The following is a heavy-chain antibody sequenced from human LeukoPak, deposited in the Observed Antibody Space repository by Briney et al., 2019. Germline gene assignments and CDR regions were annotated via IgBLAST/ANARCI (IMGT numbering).Heavy chain of an antibody. CDR3: ARPVYSGDENDAFDI. J-gene: IGHJ3*02. V-gene: IGHV4-59*08. Sequence: SETLSLTCTVSGGSISTYYWSWIRQSPGRGLEWIGYIYYSGSTNYNPSLKSRVTMSVDTSKNQFSLKLTSVTAADTAVYYCARPVYSGDENDAFDIWGQGTMVPVSS. CDR2: IYYSGST. D-gene: IGHD5-12*01. CDR1: GGSISTYY.